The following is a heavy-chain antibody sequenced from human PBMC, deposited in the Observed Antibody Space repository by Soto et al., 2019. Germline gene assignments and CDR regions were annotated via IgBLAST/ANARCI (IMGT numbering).Heavy chain of an antibody. Sequence: GGSLRLSCAASGFTFDDYGMSWVRQAPGKGLEWVSGINWDGSSTGYADSVKGRFTISRDNAKNTLDLQMYSLTAEDTAVYFCARGLKGHYGTDVWGLGTTVTVSS. CDR3: ARGLKGHYGTDV. CDR1: GFTFDDYG. V-gene: IGHV3-20*04. CDR2: INWDGSST. J-gene: IGHJ6*02.